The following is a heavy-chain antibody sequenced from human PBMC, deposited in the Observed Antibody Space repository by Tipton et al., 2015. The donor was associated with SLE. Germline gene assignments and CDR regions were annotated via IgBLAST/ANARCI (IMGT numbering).Heavy chain of an antibody. Sequence: TLSLTCAVYGGSFSGHYWSWIRQPPGKGLEWIGYIYYSGSTNYNPSLKSRVTISVDTSKNRFSLKLNSVTAADTAVYYCARDLGEGYMDVWGKGTTVTVSS. CDR2: IYYSGST. J-gene: IGHJ6*03. CDR3: ARDLGEGYMDV. CDR1: GGSFSGHY. D-gene: IGHD3-10*01. V-gene: IGHV4-59*11.